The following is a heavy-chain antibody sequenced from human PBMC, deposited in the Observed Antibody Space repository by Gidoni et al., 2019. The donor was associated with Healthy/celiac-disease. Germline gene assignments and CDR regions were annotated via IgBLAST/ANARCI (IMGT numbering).Heavy chain of an antibody. V-gene: IGHV3-23*01. J-gene: IGHJ4*02. CDR2: ISGSGGST. Sequence: EVQLLESGGGLVQPGVSLRLSCSASGFTFSSYAMSWVRQAPGKGLEWVSAISGSGGSTYYADSVKGRFTISRDNSKNTLYLQMNSLRAEDTAVYYCAKGDVVVVAATYYWGQGTLVTVSS. D-gene: IGHD2-15*01. CDR1: GFTFSSYA. CDR3: AKGDVVVVAATYY.